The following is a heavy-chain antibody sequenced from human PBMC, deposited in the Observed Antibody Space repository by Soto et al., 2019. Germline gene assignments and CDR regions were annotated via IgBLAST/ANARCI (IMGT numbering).Heavy chain of an antibody. J-gene: IGHJ5*02. V-gene: IGHV3-30*18. CDR2: ISYDGSNK. D-gene: IGHD6-13*01. CDR3: AKDPSYSSRWYPNWFDP. CDR1: GFTFSSYG. Sequence: GGSLRLSCAASGFTFSSYGMHWVRQAPGKGLEWVAVISYDGSNKYYADSVKGRFTISRDNSKNTLYLQMNSLRAEDTAVYYCAKDPSYSSRWYPNWFDPWGQGTLVTVSS.